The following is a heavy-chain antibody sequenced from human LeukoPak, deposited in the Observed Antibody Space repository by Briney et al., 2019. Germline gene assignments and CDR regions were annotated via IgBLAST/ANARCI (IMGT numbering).Heavy chain of an antibody. CDR2: ISEDGKNK. J-gene: IGHJ5*02. D-gene: IGHD6-13*01. CDR3: AKDRETTASGTFDR. CDR1: GVSFSIYG. V-gene: IGHV3-30*18. Sequence: PGRSLRLSCAASGVSFSIYGMHWVRQAPGKGLEWVAVISEDGKNKYYADSVKGRITISRDNSRNTVHLQMNSLRGEDTAEYYCAKDRETTASGTFDRWGQGTLVTVSS.